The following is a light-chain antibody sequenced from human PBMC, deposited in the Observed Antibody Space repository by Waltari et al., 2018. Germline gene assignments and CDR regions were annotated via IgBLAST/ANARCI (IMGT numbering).Light chain of an antibody. CDR3: SSYASSGTLV. CDR1: SSDVGGSLF. V-gene: IGLV2-14*01. J-gene: IGLJ1*01. Sequence: QSALTQPASVSGSPGQSITISCPGTSSDVGGSLFASWYQVHPGKVPKLIIYEVNRRPSGVSNRFSGSKSGNTASLTISGLQAEDEADFYCSSYASSGTLVFGSGTKVTVL. CDR2: EVN.